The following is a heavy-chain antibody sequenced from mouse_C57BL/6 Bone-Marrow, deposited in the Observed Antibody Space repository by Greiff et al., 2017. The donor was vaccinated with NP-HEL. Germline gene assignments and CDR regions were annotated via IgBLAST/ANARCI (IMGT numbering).Heavy chain of an antibody. CDR1: GYTFTSYW. CDR3: ARGTDWDAGGY. J-gene: IGHJ2*01. Sequence: VQLQQPGAELVRPGSSVKLSCKASGYTFTSYWMHWVKQRPIQGLEWIGNIDPSDSETHYNQKFKDKVTLTVDKSSSTAYMQLSSLTSEDSAVYYCARGTDWDAGGYWGQGTTLTVSS. CDR2: IDPSDSET. D-gene: IGHD4-1*01. V-gene: IGHV1-52*01.